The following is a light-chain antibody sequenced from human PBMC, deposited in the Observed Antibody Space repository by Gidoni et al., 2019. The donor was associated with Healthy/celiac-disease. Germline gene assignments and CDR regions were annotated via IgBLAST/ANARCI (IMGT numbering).Light chain of an antibody. CDR2: DAS. J-gene: IGKJ4*01. Sequence: AIQLTQSPSSLSASVGDRVTITCLASQGISSALAWYQQKPGKAPKLLIYDASSLESGVPSRFSGSGSGTDFTLTISSLQPEDFATYYCQQFNSYPPALTFGGXTKVEIK. CDR3: QQFNSYPPALT. V-gene: IGKV1-13*02. CDR1: QGISSA.